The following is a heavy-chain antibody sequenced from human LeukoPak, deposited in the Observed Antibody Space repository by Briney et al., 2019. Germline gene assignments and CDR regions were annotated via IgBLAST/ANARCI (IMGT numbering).Heavy chain of an antibody. CDR1: GFTVSDNY. J-gene: IGHJ1*01. CDR3: AKEPKPRPTVGYFQH. D-gene: IGHD1-14*01. CDR2: FYSGGST. V-gene: IGHV3-66*02. Sequence: TGGSLRLSCAASGFTVSDNYMSWVRQAPGKGLEWVSVFYSGGSTRYADSVKGRFTISRDNSKNTLYLQMNSLRAEDTAVYYCAKEPKPRPTVGYFQHWGQGTLVTVSS.